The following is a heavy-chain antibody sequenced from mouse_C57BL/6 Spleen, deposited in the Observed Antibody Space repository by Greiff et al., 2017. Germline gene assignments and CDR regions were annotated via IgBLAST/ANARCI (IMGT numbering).Heavy chain of an antibody. CDR2: IYPGDGDT. Sequence: VQLVESGPELVKPGASVKISCKASGYAFSSSWMNWVKQRPGKGLEWIGRIYPGDGDTNYNGKFKGKATLTADKSSSTAYMQLSSLTSEDSAVYFCARADYDGAAGFAYWGQGTLVTVSA. J-gene: IGHJ3*01. CDR1: GYAFSSSW. V-gene: IGHV1-82*01. CDR3: ARADYDGAAGFAY. D-gene: IGHD2-4*01.